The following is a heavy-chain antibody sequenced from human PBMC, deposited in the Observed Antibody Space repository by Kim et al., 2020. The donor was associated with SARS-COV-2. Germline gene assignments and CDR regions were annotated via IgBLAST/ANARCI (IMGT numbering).Heavy chain of an antibody. D-gene: IGHD3-3*01. CDR1: GYTFTSYD. J-gene: IGHJ6*02. CDR2: MNPNSGNT. CDR3: ARPPPYYDFWSGLYGYYYYGMDV. Sequence: ASVKVSCKASGYTFTSYDINWVRQATGQGLEWMGWMNPNSGNTGYAQKFQGRVTMTRNTSISTAYMELSSLRSEDTAVYYCARPPPYYDFWSGLYGYYYYGMDVWGQGTTVTVSS. V-gene: IGHV1-8*01.